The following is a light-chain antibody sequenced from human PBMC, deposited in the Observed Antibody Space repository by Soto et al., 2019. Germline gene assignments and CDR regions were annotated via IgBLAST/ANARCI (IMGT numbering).Light chain of an antibody. V-gene: IGLV2-14*01. J-gene: IGLJ1*01. CDR3: SSYTTSSSYV. CDR1: SSDVGCFNY. CDR2: DVY. Sequence: QSALTQPASVSGSPGQSITISCTGTSSDVGCFNYVSWYQQHPGKAPKLLIFDVYSRPSGISNRFSGSKSGNTASLTLSGLKAEDEADYYCSSYTTSSSYVFGAGTKVTVL.